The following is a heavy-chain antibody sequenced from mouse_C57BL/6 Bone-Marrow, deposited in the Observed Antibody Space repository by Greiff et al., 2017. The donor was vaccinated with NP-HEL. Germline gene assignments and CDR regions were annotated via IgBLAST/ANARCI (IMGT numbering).Heavy chain of an antibody. J-gene: IGHJ2*01. CDR2: INPYNGDT. Sequence: VQLQQSGPELVKPGDSVKISCKASGYSFTGYFMNWVMQSHGKSLEWIGRINPYNGDTFYNQKFKGKATLTVDKSSSTAHMELRSLTSEDSAVYYCARSPITTVVALDYWGQGTTLTVSS. D-gene: IGHD1-1*01. CDR1: GYSFTGYF. CDR3: ARSPITTVVALDY. V-gene: IGHV1-20*01.